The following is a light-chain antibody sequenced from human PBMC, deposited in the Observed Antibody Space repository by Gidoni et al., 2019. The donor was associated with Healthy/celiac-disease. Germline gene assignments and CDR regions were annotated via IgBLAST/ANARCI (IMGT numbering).Light chain of an antibody. Sequence: QSALTQPRSVSGSPGPSVTISCTGTSSDVGGYNYVSWYQQHPGKAPKLMIYDVSKRPSGVPGRFSGSKSGNTASLTISGLHAEDEADYYCCTYAGSHWVVGGGTKLTVL. J-gene: IGLJ3*02. CDR3: CTYAGSHWV. CDR1: SSDVGGYNY. V-gene: IGLV2-11*01. CDR2: DVS.